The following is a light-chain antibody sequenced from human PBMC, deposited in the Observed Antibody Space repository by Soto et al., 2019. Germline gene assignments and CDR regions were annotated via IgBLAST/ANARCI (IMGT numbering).Light chain of an antibody. V-gene: IGKV3-15*01. Sequence: EIVMTQTPATLSVSPGERATLSCRASQSVSCTLAWYQQKPGQAPRLLISRASTRATGIPARFSGSGSGTEFTLTISSLKSEDFAAYYCQQYNNWPYTFGQGTKLEIK. J-gene: IGKJ2*01. CDR1: QSVSCT. CDR3: QQYNNWPYT. CDR2: RAS.